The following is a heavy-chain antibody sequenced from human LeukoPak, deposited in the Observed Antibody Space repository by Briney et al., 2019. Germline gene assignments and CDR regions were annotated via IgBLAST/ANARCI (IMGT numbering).Heavy chain of an antibody. CDR2: IYSGGST. J-gene: IGHJ6*02. CDR1: GFTVSSNC. Sequence: PGGSLRLSCAASGFTVSSNCMSWVRQAPGKGLEGVSVIYSGGSTYYAASVKGRFTISRDNSKNTLYLQMNSLRAEDTAVYYCARDSQYYYYGMDVWGQGTTVTVSS. V-gene: IGHV3-66*01. CDR3: ARDSQYYYYGMDV.